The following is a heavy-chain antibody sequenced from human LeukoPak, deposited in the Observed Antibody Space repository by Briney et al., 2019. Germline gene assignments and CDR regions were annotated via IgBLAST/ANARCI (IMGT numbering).Heavy chain of an antibody. D-gene: IGHD3-10*01. CDR2: ISSGSSYI. Sequence: GGSLRLSCAASGFTFSSYSMNWVRQAPGKGLEWVSSISSGSSYIYYADSAKGRFTISRDNAKNSLYLQMNSLRAEDTAVYYCARDKYGSFDYWGQGTLVTVSS. V-gene: IGHV3-21*01. J-gene: IGHJ4*02. CDR3: ARDKYGSFDY. CDR1: GFTFSSYS.